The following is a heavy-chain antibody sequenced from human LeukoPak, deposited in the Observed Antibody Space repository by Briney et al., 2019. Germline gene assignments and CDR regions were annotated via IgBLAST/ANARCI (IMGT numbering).Heavy chain of an antibody. CDR3: AKVGDYYYDSSGYYFDY. D-gene: IGHD3-22*01. Sequence: GRSLRLSCAASGFTFDDYAMHWVRQAPGKGLEWVSGISWNSGSIGYADSVKGRFTISRDNPKNTLYLQMNSLRAEDTAVYYCAKVGDYYYDSSGYYFDYWGQGTLVTVSS. J-gene: IGHJ4*02. CDR1: GFTFDDYA. CDR2: ISWNSGSI. V-gene: IGHV3-9*01.